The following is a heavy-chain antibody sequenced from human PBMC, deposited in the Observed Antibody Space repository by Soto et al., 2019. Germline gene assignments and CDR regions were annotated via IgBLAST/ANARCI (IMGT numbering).Heavy chain of an antibody. D-gene: IGHD1-20*01. CDR1: GVSISSHDW. CDR3: ATRDNMKFY. J-gene: IGHJ4*02. V-gene: IGHV4-4*02. CDR2: SHQSGNT. Sequence: QVQLQESGPGLVKPSGTLSLTCTVSGVSISSHDWWNWVRQPPGKGLEGIGESHQSGNTNYNSSLGSRVTISVDKSKNQFSLRLSSVTVADTAVYYCATRDNMKFYWGQGTLVTVSS.